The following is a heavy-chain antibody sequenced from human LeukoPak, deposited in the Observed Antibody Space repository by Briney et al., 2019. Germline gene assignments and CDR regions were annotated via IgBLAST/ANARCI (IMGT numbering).Heavy chain of an antibody. CDR1: GYTFTGYY. V-gene: IGHV1-2*02. Sequence: ASVKVSCKASGYTFTGYYMHWVRQAPGQGLEWMGWINPNSGGTNYAQKFQGRVTMTRDTSISTAYMGLSRLRSDDTAVYYCARGVAGSHYYYYMDVWGKGTTVTISS. CDR2: INPNSGGT. J-gene: IGHJ6*03. CDR3: ARGVAGSHYYYYMDV. D-gene: IGHD6-19*01.